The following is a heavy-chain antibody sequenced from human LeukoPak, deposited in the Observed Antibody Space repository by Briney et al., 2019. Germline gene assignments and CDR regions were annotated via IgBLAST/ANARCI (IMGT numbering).Heavy chain of an antibody. CDR1: GFTFSSYG. CDR2: ISYDGSNK. J-gene: IGHJ4*02. Sequence: GGSLRLSCAASGFTFSSYGMHWVRQAPGKGLEWVAVISYDGSNKYYADSVKGRFTISRDNSKNTLYLQMNSLRAEDTAVYYCAKVRAAAGDYFDYWGQGTLVTVSS. V-gene: IGHV3-30*18. D-gene: IGHD6-13*01. CDR3: AKVRAAAGDYFDY.